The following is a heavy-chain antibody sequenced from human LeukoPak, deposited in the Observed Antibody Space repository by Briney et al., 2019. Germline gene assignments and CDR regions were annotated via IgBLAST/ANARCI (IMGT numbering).Heavy chain of an antibody. CDR1: GYTFTSYG. J-gene: IGHJ4*02. CDR2: ISAYNGNT. CDR3: ARGTRRNPTVVSLGY. V-gene: IGHV1-18*01. D-gene: IGHD4-23*01. Sequence: ASVKVSCKASGYTFTSYGISWVRQAPGQGLEWMGWISAYNGNTNYAQKLQGRVTMTTDTSTSTAYMELSSLRSEDTAVYYCARGTRRNPTVVSLGYWGQGTLVTVSS.